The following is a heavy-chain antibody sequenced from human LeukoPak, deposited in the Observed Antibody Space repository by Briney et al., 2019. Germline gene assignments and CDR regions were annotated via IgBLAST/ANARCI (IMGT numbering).Heavy chain of an antibody. CDR3: AREGDSGSYLDY. Sequence: TGGSLRLSCAASGFTFSRYIMNWVRQAPGKGLEWVSHITSSSSTIYYADSVKGRFTISRDNAKNSLYLQMNSLRAEDTAVYYCAREGDSGSYLDYWGQGTLVTVSS. V-gene: IGHV3-48*01. D-gene: IGHD1-26*01. J-gene: IGHJ4*02. CDR2: ITSSSSTI. CDR1: GFTFSRYI.